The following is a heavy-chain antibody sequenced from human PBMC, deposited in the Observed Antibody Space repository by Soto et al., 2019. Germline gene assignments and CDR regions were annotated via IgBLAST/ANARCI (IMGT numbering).Heavy chain of an antibody. V-gene: IGHV3-48*02. CDR2: ISSSSSTI. CDR3: ARDSGTYYYYGMDV. CDR1: GFTFSSYS. D-gene: IGHD3-10*01. J-gene: IGHJ6*02. Sequence: PGGSLRLSCAASGFTFSSYSMNWVRRAPGKGLEWVSYISSSSSTIYQADSVKGRFTISRDNAKNSLYLQMNSLRDEDTAVYYCARDSGTYYYYGMDVWGQGTTVTVSS.